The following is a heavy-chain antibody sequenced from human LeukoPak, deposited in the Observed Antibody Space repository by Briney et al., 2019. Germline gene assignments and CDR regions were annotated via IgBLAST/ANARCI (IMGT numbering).Heavy chain of an antibody. J-gene: IGHJ6*02. CDR3: AREEGRDGYPVDDYYYGMDV. Sequence: SETLSLTCTVSGGSISSSSYYWGWIRQPPGKGLEWIGSIYYSGSTYYNPSLKSRVTISVDTSKNQFSLKLSSVTAADTAVYYCAREEGRDGYPVDDYYYGMDVWGQGTTVTVSS. D-gene: IGHD5-24*01. CDR2: IYYSGST. CDR1: GGSISSSSYY. V-gene: IGHV4-39*07.